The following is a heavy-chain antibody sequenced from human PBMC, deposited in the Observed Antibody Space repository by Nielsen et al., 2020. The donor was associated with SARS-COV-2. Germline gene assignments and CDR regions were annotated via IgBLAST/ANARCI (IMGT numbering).Heavy chain of an antibody. CDR1: GGSISSSSYY. CDR2: ITNTDAK. V-gene: IGHV3-11*01. J-gene: IGHJ6*02. CDR3: ASHYYGMDV. Sequence: LSLTCTVSGGSISSSSYYWGWIRQPPGKGLEWVSYITNTDAKYYADSVKGRFTISRDNAKNSLYLQMNSLRAEDTALYYCASHYYGMDVWGQGTTVTVSS.